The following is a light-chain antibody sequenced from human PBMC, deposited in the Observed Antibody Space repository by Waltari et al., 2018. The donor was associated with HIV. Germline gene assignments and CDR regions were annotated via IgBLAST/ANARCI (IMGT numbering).Light chain of an antibody. Sequence: IVVPQSPNSLVVSLGVRAPIHSRSRRNLLYRDKNKNYLAWYRQKPGQAPKLLIYWASTRESGVPDRLSGSGSGTDFALTISNLQPEDVAVYYCQQYHSVPYTFGQGTRLEI. CDR3: QQYHSVPYT. CDR2: WAS. CDR1: RNLLYRDKNKNY. V-gene: IGKV4-1*01. J-gene: IGKJ2*01.